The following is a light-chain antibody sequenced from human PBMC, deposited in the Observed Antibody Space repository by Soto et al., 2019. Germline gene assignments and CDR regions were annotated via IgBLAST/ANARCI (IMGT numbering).Light chain of an antibody. J-gene: IGKJ4*01. CDR3: QQRRNWPLT. V-gene: IGKV3-11*01. CDR2: DTS. CDR1: QSIISY. Sequence: EIVLTQSPATLSLSPGERATLSCRASQSIISYLAWYQQKPGQAPRLLIYDTSNRATGIPARFSGSGSGTAFSLTISSLEPEDFAVYYCQQRRNWPLTFGGGTKVELK.